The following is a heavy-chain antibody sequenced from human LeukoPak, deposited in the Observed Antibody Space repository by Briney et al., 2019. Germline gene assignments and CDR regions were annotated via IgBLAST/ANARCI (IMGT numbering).Heavy chain of an antibody. CDR2: IYYSGST. Sequence: SETLSLTCTVSGDSLTGYYWGWIRQPPGKGLEWIGNIYYSGSTNYNPSLKSRVTISVDTSKNQFSLKLSSVTAADTAVYYCARVSATVVSFYYYYYMDVWGKGTTVTVSS. CDR1: GDSLTGYY. V-gene: IGHV4-59*01. J-gene: IGHJ6*03. CDR3: ARVSATVVSFYYYYYMDV. D-gene: IGHD4-23*01.